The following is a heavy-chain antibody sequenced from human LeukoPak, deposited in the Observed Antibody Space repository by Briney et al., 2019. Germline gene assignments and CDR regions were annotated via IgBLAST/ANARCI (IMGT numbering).Heavy chain of an antibody. CDR2: IIPIFGTA. J-gene: IGHJ6*03. V-gene: IGHV1-69*13. CDR3: ARLGHCGETNCYSDFYYMDV. D-gene: IGHD2-21*01. Sequence: SVKVSCKASGGTFSSYAISWVRQAPGQGLEWMGGIIPIFGTANYAQKFQGRVTITADESTSTAYMELSSLRSEDTAIYFCARLGHCGETNCYSDFYYMDVWGKGTTVIVSS. CDR1: GGTFSSYA.